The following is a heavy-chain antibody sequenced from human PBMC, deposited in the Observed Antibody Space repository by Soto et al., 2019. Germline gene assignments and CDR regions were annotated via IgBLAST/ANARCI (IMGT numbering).Heavy chain of an antibody. D-gene: IGHD5-12*01. CDR1: GYTFTSYD. J-gene: IGHJ6*03. Sequence: GASVKVSCKASGYTFTSYDINWVRQATGKGLEWMGWMNPNSGNTGYAQKFQGRVTMTRNTSISTAYMELSSLRSEDTAVYYCAREGGYSGFGKEDYYYYMDVWGKGTTVTVSS. CDR3: AREGGYSGFGKEDYYYYMDV. CDR2: MNPNSGNT. V-gene: IGHV1-8*01.